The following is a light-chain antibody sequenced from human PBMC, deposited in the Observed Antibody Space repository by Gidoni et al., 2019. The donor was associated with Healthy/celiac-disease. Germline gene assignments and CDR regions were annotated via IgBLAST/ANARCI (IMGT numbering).Light chain of an antibody. CDR2: GKN. J-gene: IGLJ1*01. CDR3: NSRDSSGDHYV. V-gene: IGLV3-19*01. CDR1: SLRSYY. Sequence: SSELPQAPAVSVAFGQTVRITCQGDSLRSYYASWYQQKPGQAPVLVIYGKNNRPSGIPDRFSGSSSGNTASLTITGAQAEDEADYYCNSRDSSGDHYVFGTGTKVTVL.